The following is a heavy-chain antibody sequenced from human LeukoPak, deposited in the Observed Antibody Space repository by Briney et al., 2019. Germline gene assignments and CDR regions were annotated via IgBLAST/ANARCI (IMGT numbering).Heavy chain of an antibody. Sequence: GESLKISCTGSGYSFTTYWIGWVRQMPGKGLEWMGLIFPGDSETRYSPSFQGQVTISVDKSISTACLQWSSLKASDTAMYYCARRGDNWFDPWGQGTLVTVSS. CDR3: ARRGDNWFDP. V-gene: IGHV5-51*01. D-gene: IGHD1-26*01. CDR2: IFPGDSET. J-gene: IGHJ5*02. CDR1: GYSFTTYW.